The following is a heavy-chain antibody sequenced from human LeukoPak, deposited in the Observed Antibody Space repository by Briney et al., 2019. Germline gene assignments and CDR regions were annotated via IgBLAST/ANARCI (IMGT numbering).Heavy chain of an antibody. CDR3: AVDRGIYSYGSYVDY. CDR1: GYTLTELS. D-gene: IGHD3-10*01. CDR2: FDPEDGER. Sequence: GASVMVSCKVSGYTLTELSMHWVRQAPGKGLEWMGGFDPEDGERIYAQKFQGRVTMTEDTSTDTAYTELSSLRSEDTAVYFCAVDRGIYSYGSYVDYWGQGTLVTVSS. V-gene: IGHV1-24*01. J-gene: IGHJ4*02.